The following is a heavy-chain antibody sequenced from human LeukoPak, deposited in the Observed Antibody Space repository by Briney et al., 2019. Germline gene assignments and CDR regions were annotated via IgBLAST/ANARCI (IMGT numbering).Heavy chain of an antibody. CDR2: ISSSSSTT. CDR3: ARDRYDFWSGYYFDY. V-gene: IGHV3-48*01. J-gene: IGHJ4*02. Sequence: GGSLRLSCAASGFTFSSYSMNWVRQAPGKGLEWVSYISSSSSTTYYADSVKGRFTISRDNAKNSLYLQMNSLRAEDTAVYYCARDRYDFWSGYYFDYWGQGTLVTVSS. D-gene: IGHD3-3*01. CDR1: GFTFSSYS.